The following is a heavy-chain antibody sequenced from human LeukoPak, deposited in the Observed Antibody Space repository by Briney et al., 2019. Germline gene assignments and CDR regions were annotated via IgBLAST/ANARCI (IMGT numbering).Heavy chain of an antibody. CDR2: IYYSGST. CDR3: ARKSMVRGVVSFFDY. Sequence: PSETLSLTCTVSGGSIGSGDYFWSWTRQPPGKGLEWIGYIYYSGSTYYNPSLNSRVTISVDTSKNQFSLKLSSVTAADTAVYYRARKSMVRGVVSFFDYWGQGTLVTVSS. V-gene: IGHV4-30-4*01. J-gene: IGHJ4*02. D-gene: IGHD3-10*01. CDR1: GGSIGSGDYF.